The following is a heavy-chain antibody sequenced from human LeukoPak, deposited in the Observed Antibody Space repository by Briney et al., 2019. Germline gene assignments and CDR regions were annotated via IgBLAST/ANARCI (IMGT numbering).Heavy chain of an antibody. J-gene: IGHJ3*01. D-gene: IGHD4-17*01. CDR3: ARGQVTSVTGLASFDV. V-gene: IGHV3-7*04. CDR2: INQGASEK. Sequence: PGGSLRLSCAASGFTFSSYWMNWVRQAPGKGLEWVANINQGASEKYYVDSVKGRFTISRDNARNSVYLQMNSLRADDTAVYYCARGQVTSVTGLASFDVWGQGTMLTVSS. CDR1: GFTFSSYW.